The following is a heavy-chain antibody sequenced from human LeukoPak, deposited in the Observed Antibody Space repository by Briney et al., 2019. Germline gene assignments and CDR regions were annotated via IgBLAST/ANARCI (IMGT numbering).Heavy chain of an antibody. CDR2: ISTYTGNT. J-gene: IGHJ3*02. D-gene: IGHD3-22*01. CDR3: ARVLVVSSDAFDI. CDR1: GYTFTTYY. V-gene: IGHV1-18*04. Sequence: ASVTVSCTASGYTFTTYYMHWVRQAPGQGRECMGWISTYTGNTDYAQKLQGRVTMPTDTSTSTAYMELRSLSSDDTAVYYCARVLVVSSDAFDIWGQGTMVTVSS.